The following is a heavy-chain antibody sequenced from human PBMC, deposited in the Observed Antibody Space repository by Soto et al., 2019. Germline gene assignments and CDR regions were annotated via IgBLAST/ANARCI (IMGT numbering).Heavy chain of an antibody. J-gene: IGHJ4*02. V-gene: IGHV1-18*01. Sequence: QVHLVQSGAEVKKPGASVKVSCKGSGYAFTTYGITWVRQAPGQGLEWMGWISAHNGNTNYAQKLQGRVTVTRDTSTSTVYMELRSLRSHDTAVYYCARGRYGDYWGQGALVTVSS. D-gene: IGHD1-1*01. CDR3: ARGRYGDY. CDR2: ISAHNGNT. CDR1: GYAFTTYG.